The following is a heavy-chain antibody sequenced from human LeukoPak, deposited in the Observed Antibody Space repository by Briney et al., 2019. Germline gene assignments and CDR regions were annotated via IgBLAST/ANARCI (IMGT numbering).Heavy chain of an antibody. Sequence: GESLKISCKGSGYSFTSYWIGWVRQMPGKGLEWMGIIYPGDSDTRYSPSFQGQVTISADKSISNTYLQWSSLKASDTAMYYCARHSKDYYDSSGYYYVGDNWFDPWGQGTLVTVSS. D-gene: IGHD3-22*01. CDR2: IYPGDSDT. J-gene: IGHJ5*02. CDR3: ARHSKDYYDSSGYYYVGDNWFDP. V-gene: IGHV5-51*01. CDR1: GYSFTSYW.